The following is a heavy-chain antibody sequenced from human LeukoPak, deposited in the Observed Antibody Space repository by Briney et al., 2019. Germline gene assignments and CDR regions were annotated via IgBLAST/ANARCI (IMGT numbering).Heavy chain of an antibody. CDR2: IKQDGSEK. V-gene: IGHV3-7*01. D-gene: IGHD3-3*01. CDR3: ARDRNTDFWSGYYTNYFDY. Sequence: GGSLRLSCAASGFTFNNYWMSWVRQAPGKGLEWVATIKQDGSEKYYVDSVKGRFTISRDNAKNSLYLQMNSLRAEDTAVYYCARDRNTDFWSGYYTNYFDYWGQGTLVTVSS. J-gene: IGHJ4*02. CDR1: GFTFNNYW.